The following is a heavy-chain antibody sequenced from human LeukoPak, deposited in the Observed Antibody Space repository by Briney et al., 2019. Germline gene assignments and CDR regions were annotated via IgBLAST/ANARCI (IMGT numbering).Heavy chain of an antibody. V-gene: IGHV3-30*03. J-gene: IGHJ1*01. CDR2: ISHDGSSQ. CDR1: GLLFSSDG. D-gene: IGHD4-17*01. Sequence: GGSLRLSCAASGLLFSSDGVHWVRQAPGKGLERVAVISHDGSSQYYADSVKGRFTISRDNSKNTLYLQMNSLRAEDTAVYYCARDYGDYGEYFQHWGQGTLVTVSS. CDR3: ARDYGDYGEYFQH.